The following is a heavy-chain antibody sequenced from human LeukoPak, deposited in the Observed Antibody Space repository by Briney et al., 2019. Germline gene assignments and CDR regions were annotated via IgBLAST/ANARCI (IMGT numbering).Heavy chain of an antibody. V-gene: IGHV4-34*01. CDR3: ARPYDDDAFDI. Sequence: PSETLSLTCAVYGGSFSGYYWSWIRQPPGKGLEWIGEINHSGSTNYNPSLKSRVTISVDTSKNQFSLKLSSVTAADTAVYYCARPYDDDAFDIWGQGTMVTVSS. CDR1: GGSFSGYY. CDR2: INHSGST. D-gene: IGHD3-3*01. J-gene: IGHJ3*02.